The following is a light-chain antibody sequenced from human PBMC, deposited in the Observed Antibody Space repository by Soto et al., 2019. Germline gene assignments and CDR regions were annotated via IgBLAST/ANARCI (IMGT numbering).Light chain of an antibody. CDR3: QSYVSRLSGFWV. J-gene: IGLJ3*02. CDR1: SSNIGAGYD. Sequence: QSVLTQPPSVSGAPGQRVTISCTGSSSNIGAGYDVHWYQQLPGTAPKLLIYGNSNRPSGVPDRFSGSKSGTSASLAITGLRAGDGVDYGSQSYVSRLSGFWVFGGGTKVTVL. V-gene: IGLV1-40*01. CDR2: GNS.